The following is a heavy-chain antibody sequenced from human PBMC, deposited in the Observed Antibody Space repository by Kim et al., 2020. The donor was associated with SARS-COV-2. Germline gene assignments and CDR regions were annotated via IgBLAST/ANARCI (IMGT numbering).Heavy chain of an antibody. V-gene: IGHV3-30*03. CDR2: ISYDGTKN. CDR3: QLSGVSHSYYFYAMDV. J-gene: IGHJ6*02. Sequence: GGSLRLSCAASGLTFSTFGMHWVRQAPGKGLEWVAVISYDGTKNYYADSVKGRFTISRDNSKNTLYLQMNSLRAEATAVYYCQLSGVSHSYYFYAMDVWGQGTTVTVSS. D-gene: IGHD1-26*01. CDR1: GLTFSTFG.